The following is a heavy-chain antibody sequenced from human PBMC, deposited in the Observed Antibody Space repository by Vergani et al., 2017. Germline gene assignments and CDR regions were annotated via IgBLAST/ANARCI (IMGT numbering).Heavy chain of an antibody. D-gene: IGHD3-22*01. CDR3: ARDFNYYDSSGYPHGDY. CDR1: GYTFTSYA. J-gene: IGHJ4*02. Sequence: QVQLVQSGSELKKPGASVKVSCKASGYTFTSYAMNWVRQAPGQGLEWMGWINTNTGNPTYAQGFTGRFVFALDTSVSTAYLQISSLKAEDTAVYYCARDFNYYDSSGYPHGDYWGQGTLVTVSS. V-gene: IGHV7-4-1*02. CDR2: INTNTGNP.